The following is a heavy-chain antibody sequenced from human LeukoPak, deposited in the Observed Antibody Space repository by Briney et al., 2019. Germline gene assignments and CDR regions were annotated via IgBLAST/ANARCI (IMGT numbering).Heavy chain of an antibody. CDR2: IYHSGST. CDR1: GGSISSGGYS. V-gene: IGHV4-30-2*01. Sequence: SQTLSLTCAVSGGSISSGGYSWSWIRQPPGKGLEWIGYIYHSGSTYYNPSLKSRVTISVDRSKNQFSLKLSSVTAAGTAVYYCARENRAMAPAYYFDYWGQGTLVTVSS. CDR3: ARENRAMAPAYYFDY. J-gene: IGHJ4*02. D-gene: IGHD5-18*01.